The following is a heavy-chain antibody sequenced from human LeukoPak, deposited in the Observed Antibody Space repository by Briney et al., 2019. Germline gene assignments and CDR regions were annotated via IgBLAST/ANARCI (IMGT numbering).Heavy chain of an antibody. J-gene: IGHJ3*02. Sequence: GASVKVSCKTSGYTFRNYGISWVRQAPGQGLERMGWISTFNGHTKYTQSLRDRLTLTTDTSTSTIYMELRSLRSDDTAVYYCAKGRVVYYDTTGYRPDDSFDIWGQGTMVTVSS. CDR1: GYTFRNYG. CDR2: ISTFNGHT. CDR3: AKGRVVYYDTTGYRPDDSFDI. V-gene: IGHV1-18*01. D-gene: IGHD3-22*01.